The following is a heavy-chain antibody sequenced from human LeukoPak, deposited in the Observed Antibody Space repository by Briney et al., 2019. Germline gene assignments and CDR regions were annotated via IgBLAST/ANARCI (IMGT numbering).Heavy chain of an antibody. Sequence: ASVKVSFKASGYTFTSYDIHWVRQAPGQGLEWMGWINPNSANTSYAQKFQGRVTMTRNTSISTASMELSSLRPEEPAVYYCRRGPPESSNSDYGGRGTLVSVSS. D-gene: IGHD6-13*01. CDR2: INPNSANT. CDR1: GYTFTSYD. V-gene: IGHV1-8*01. CDR3: RRGPPESSNSDY. J-gene: IGHJ4*02.